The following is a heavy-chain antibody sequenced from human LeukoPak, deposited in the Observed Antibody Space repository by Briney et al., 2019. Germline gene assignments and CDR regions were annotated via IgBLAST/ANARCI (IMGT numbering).Heavy chain of an antibody. CDR2: IIPILGIA. V-gene: IGHV1-69*04. CDR3: ASPTDIVVVPAAILNADAFDI. CDR1: GGTFSSYA. J-gene: IGHJ3*02. D-gene: IGHD2-2*01. Sequence: SVKVSCKASGGTFSSYAISWVRQAPGQGLEWMGRIIPILGIANYAQKFQGRVTITADKSTSTAYMELSSLRSEDTAVYYCASPTDIVVVPAAILNADAFDIWGQGTMVTVSS.